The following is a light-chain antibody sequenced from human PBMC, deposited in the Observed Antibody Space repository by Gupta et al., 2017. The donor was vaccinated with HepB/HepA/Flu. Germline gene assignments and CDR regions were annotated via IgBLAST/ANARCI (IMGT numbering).Light chain of an antibody. V-gene: IGLV2-14*04. CDR3: SSYTSSSTSYV. Sequence: GQSITISCTGTSSDVGGYNYVSWYQQHPGKPPKLMIYDVSNRPSGVSNRFSGSKSGNTASLTISGLQAEDEADYYYSSYTSSSTSYVFGTGTKVTVL. CDR2: DVS. J-gene: IGLJ1*01. CDR1: SSDVGGYNY.